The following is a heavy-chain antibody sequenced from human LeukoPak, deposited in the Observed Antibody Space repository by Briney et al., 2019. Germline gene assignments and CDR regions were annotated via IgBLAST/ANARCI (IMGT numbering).Heavy chain of an antibody. CDR1: GGSISSGGYS. Sequence: SETLSLTCAVSGGSISSGGYSWSWIRQPPGKGLEWIGYIYHSGSTYYNPSLKSRVTISVDRSKNQFSLKLGSVTAADTAVYYCARSRGYSGYDAFDYWGQGTLVTVSS. CDR3: ARSRGYSGYDAFDY. D-gene: IGHD5-12*01. CDR2: IYHSGST. V-gene: IGHV4-30-2*01. J-gene: IGHJ4*02.